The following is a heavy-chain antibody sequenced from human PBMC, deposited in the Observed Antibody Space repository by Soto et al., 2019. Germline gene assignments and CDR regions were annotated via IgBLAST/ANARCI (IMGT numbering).Heavy chain of an antibody. CDR3: ARSMVRGVRYYYYGMDV. J-gene: IGHJ6*02. V-gene: IGHV1-69*01. CDR1: GGTFSSYA. CDR2: IIPIFGTA. D-gene: IGHD3-10*01. Sequence: QVQLVQSGAEVKKPGSSVKVSCKASGGTFSSYAIIWVRQAPGQGLEWMGGIIPIFGTANYAQKFQGRVTITADESTSTAYMELSSLRSEDTAVYYCARSMVRGVRYYYYGMDVWGQGTTVTVSS.